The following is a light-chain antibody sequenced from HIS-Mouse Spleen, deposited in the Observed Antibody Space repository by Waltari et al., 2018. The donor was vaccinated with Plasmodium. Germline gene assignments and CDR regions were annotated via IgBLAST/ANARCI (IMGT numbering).Light chain of an antibody. CDR2: KDS. CDR1: VLAKKY. V-gene: IGLV3-27*01. CDR3: YSAADNNWV. Sequence: SYELTQPSSVSVSPGQTARITCSGDVLAKKYARWFQKKPGQAPVLVLYKDSERPSGIPERFSGSSSGTTVTLTISGAQVEDEADYYCYSAADNNWVFGGGTKLTVL. J-gene: IGLJ3*02.